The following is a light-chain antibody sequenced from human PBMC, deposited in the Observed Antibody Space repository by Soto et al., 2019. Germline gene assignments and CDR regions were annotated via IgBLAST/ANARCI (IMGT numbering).Light chain of an antibody. CDR1: QSVSSY. V-gene: IGKV3-20*01. CDR3: QQYGYSPIT. Sequence: EIVLTQSPATLSLSPGERATLSCRASQSVSSYLAWYQQKPGQAPRLLIYAASSRATGSPDRFSGGGSGTDFTLTISRPEPEDFAVYYCQQYGYSPITFGQGTRLEIK. J-gene: IGKJ5*01. CDR2: AAS.